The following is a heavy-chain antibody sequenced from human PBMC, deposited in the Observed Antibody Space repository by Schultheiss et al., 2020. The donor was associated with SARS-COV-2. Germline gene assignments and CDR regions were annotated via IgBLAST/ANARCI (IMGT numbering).Heavy chain of an antibody. CDR3: ANGGSYGWFDP. Sequence: SQTLSLTCTVSGGSISSYYWSWIRQPPGKGLEWIGYIYHSGSTNYNPSLKSRVTISVDTSKNQFSLKLSSVTAADTAVYYCANGGSYGWFDPWGQGTLVTVSS. V-gene: IGHV4-59*01. J-gene: IGHJ5*02. CDR1: GGSISSYY. D-gene: IGHD1-26*01. CDR2: IYHSGST.